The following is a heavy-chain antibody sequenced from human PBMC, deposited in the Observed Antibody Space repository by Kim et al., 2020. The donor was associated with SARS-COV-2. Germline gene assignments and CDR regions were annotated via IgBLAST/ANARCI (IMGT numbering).Heavy chain of an antibody. CDR3: ARDLRLIVGAGWGYYYYGMDV. D-gene: IGHD1-26*01. J-gene: IGHJ6*02. CDR2: ISYDGSNK. Sequence: GGSLRLSCAASGFTFSSYAMHWVRQAPGKGLEWVAVISYDGSNKYYADSVKGRFTISRDNSKNTLYLQMNSLRAEDTAVYYCARDLRLIVGAGWGYYYYGMDVWGQGTTVTVSS. CDR1: GFTFSSYA. V-gene: IGHV3-30*04.